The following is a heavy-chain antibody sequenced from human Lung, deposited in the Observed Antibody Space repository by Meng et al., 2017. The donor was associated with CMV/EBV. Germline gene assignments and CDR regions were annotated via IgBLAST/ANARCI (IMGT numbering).Heavy chain of an antibody. J-gene: IGHJ5*02. CDR3: ASANHFGSGMAFDP. Sequence: ESLKISCTASGFTFNRFWIHWVRQAPGKGPVWVSVINTDGATTRYADSVEGRFTISRDNTKSTLYLQMNSLRAEDTAVYYCASANHFGSGMAFDPWGQGXLVTVSS. V-gene: IGHV3-74*01. CDR1: GFTFNRFW. D-gene: IGHD3-10*01. CDR2: INTDGATT.